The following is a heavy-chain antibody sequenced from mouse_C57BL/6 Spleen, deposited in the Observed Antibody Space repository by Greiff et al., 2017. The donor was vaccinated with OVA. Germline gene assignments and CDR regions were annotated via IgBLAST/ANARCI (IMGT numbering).Heavy chain of an antibody. CDR1: GYAFTNYL. J-gene: IGHJ3*01. CDR3: ASGVYYGSSSAWFAY. V-gene: IGHV1-54*01. CDR2: INPGSGGT. Sequence: QVQLQQSGAELVRPGTSVKVSCKASGYAFTNYLIEWVKQRPGQGLEWIGVINPGSGGTNYNETFKGKATLTADKSSSTAYMQLSSLTSEDSAVYVCASGVYYGSSSAWFAYWGQGTLVTVSA. D-gene: IGHD1-1*01.